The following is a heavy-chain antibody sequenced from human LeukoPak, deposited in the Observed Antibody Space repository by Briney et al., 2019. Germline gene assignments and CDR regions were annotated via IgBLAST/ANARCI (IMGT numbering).Heavy chain of an antibody. V-gene: IGHV3-53*01. CDR2: IYGDDNT. CDR3: ARDGYSTGWYNFDY. Sequence: PGGSLRLSCAASGFTVSSNYMSWVRQAPGKGLEWASVIYGDDNTYYADSVKGRFTISRDDSKNTLYLHMNSLRAEDTAVYYCARDGYSTGWYNFDYWGQGTLVTVSS. D-gene: IGHD6-19*01. J-gene: IGHJ4*02. CDR1: GFTVSSNY.